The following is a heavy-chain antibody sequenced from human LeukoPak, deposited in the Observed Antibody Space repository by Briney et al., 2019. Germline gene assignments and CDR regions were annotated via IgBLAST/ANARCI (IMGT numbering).Heavy chain of an antibody. CDR2: ISAYNGYT. D-gene: IGHD2-8*01. CDR3: ARGGHCTNGVCYLFDY. J-gene: IGHJ4*02. V-gene: IGHV1-18*01. Sequence: ASVKVSCKASGYTFTHYGISWVRQAPGQGLEWMGWISAYNGYTNYAQRLQDRVTMTTYTSTSTAYMGLGSLRSDDTAVYYCARGGHCTNGVCYLFDYWGQGTLVTVSS. CDR1: GYTFTHYG.